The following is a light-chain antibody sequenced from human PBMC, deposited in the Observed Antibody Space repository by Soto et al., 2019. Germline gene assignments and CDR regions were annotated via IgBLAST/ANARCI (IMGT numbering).Light chain of an antibody. CDR3: CSYAGSSTWV. J-gene: IGLJ3*02. Sequence: QSALTQPASVSGSPGQSITISCTGTSSDVGSYNLVSWHQQHPGKAPKLMISEVTKRPSGISARFSGSKSGNTASLTISGLQAEDESDYYCCSYAGSSTWVFGGGTKLTVL. V-gene: IGLV2-23*02. CDR2: EVT. CDR1: SSDVGSYNL.